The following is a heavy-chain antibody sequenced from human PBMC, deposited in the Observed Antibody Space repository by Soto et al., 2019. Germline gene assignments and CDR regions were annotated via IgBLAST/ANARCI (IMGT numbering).Heavy chain of an antibody. Sequence: QVQLVQSGAEVKKHGSSLKFSCKALGGTFRTYAVSWVRQAPGQGLEWVGGIIPSTGSTNHAQKFQGRVTITADESTRTVYMELTSLRSDDTAVYYCARGGSSSDYWGQGTLVTVSS. CDR3: ARGGSSSDY. D-gene: IGHD6-13*01. CDR2: IIPSTGST. J-gene: IGHJ4*02. CDR1: GGTFRTYA. V-gene: IGHV1-69*12.